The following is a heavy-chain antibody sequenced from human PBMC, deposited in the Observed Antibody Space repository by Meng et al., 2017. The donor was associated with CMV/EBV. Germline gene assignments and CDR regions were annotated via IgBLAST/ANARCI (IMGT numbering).Heavy chain of an antibody. CDR3: ARRMGKGEWELLGPTLEDAFDI. D-gene: IGHD1-26*01. CDR2: IKQDGSEK. V-gene: IGHV3-7*01. Sequence: GGSPRLSCAASGFTFSSYWMSWVRQAPGKGLEWVANIKQDGSEKYYVDSVKGRFTISRDNAKNSLYLQMNSLRAEDTAVYYCARRMGKGEWELLGPTLEDAFDIWGQGTMVTVSS. J-gene: IGHJ3*02. CDR1: GFTFSSYW.